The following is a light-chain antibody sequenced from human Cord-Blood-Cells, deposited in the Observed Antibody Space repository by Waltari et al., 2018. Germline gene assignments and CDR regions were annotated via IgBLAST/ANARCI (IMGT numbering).Light chain of an antibody. Sequence: QSALTQPRSVSGSPGQSVPIPCTGTRSDVGGYDSASCYQQHQDKAPKHMIYDVSKRRSGVHDRFSGAKSGDTAALTSSGRQGEEEADYYCCSYAGSDTYVVFGGGTKVTVL. J-gene: IGLJ2*01. CDR3: CSYAGSDTYVV. V-gene: IGLV2-11*01. CDR1: RSDVGGYDS. CDR2: DVS.